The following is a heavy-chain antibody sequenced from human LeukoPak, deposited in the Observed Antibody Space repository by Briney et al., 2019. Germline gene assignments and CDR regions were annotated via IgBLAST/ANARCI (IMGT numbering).Heavy chain of an antibody. CDR2: ISYDGSNK. D-gene: IGHD2-21*02. CDR3: ARDRLVFEDSTEFDY. J-gene: IGHJ4*02. V-gene: IGHV3-30-3*01. CDR1: GFTFSSYA. Sequence: GGSLRLSCAASGFTFSSYAMHWVCQAPGKGLEWVAVISYDGSNKYYADSVKGRFTISRDNSKNTLYLQMNSLRAEEPAVYYCARDRLVFEDSTEFDYWGQGTLVTVSS.